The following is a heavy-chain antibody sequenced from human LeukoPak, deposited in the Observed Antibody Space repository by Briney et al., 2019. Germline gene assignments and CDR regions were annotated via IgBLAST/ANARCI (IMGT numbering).Heavy chain of an antibody. D-gene: IGHD6-13*01. CDR1: GFIFSRYA. CDR2: ISGSGDAT. Sequence: GGSLRLSCAASGFIFSRYAMNWFRQAPGKGLEWVSGISGSGDATFYADPVKGRFTISRDNSKNTLYLQMNSLRGDDTAVYYCAKYVTPPGTYYYGLDVWGQGTTVTVSS. V-gene: IGHV3-23*01. J-gene: IGHJ6*02. CDR3: AKYVTPPGTYYYGLDV.